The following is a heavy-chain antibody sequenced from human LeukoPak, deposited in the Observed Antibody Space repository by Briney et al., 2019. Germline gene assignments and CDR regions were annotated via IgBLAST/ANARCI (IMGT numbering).Heavy chain of an antibody. J-gene: IGHJ4*02. D-gene: IGHD6-19*01. V-gene: IGHV3-30*18. CDR2: ISYDGSKE. CDR1: GFTFSNYA. CDR3: VKEYSSGLPDY. Sequence: GGSLRLSCAVSGFTFSNYAMSWVRQAPGKGLEWVTVISYDGSKEYYADSVTGRFTISRDNSKNTLYLQMNSLRAEDTAVYYCVKEYSSGLPDYWGQGTPVTVSS.